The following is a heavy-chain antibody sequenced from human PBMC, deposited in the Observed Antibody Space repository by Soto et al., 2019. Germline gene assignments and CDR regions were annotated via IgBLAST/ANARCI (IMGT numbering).Heavy chain of an antibody. CDR1: GFTFSDSW. Sequence: GGSLRLSCTASGFTFSDSWMTWVRQAPGKGLEWVARIKPDESEKKYADSVKGQFSISRDNAKNSLYLQMNSLRGEDTAVYYCVRGGSNSGYWGQGTLVTVSS. J-gene: IGHJ4*02. CDR2: IKPDESEK. D-gene: IGHD4-4*01. CDR3: VRGGSNSGY. V-gene: IGHV3-7*01.